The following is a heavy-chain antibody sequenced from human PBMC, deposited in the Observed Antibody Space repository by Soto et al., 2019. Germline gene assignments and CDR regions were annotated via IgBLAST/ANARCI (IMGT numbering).Heavy chain of an antibody. V-gene: IGHV4-34*01. Sequence: SETLSLTWAVYGGSLNGNYWTWLRQPPGKGLKWIGEISPSGSTNYNPTLKSRVGISLDTSKNQFSLLMKSVNAADTAVYYCVRERDSFVAAKYYFNNWAQGTVVTVS. J-gene: IGHJ4*02. D-gene: IGHD6-19*01. CDR2: ISPSGST. CDR1: GGSLNGNY. CDR3: VRERDSFVAAKYYFNN.